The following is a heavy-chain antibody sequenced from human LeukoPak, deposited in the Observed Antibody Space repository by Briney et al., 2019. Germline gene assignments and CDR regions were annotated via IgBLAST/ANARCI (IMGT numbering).Heavy chain of an antibody. Sequence: GGSLRLSCAASGFTYTTYGMHWVRQAPGKGLEWVAFLRSDGTNIYYADSVKGRFTTSRENSKNTLYLQMTRLRPEDTALYYCAKDNWKFGGYFAYWGQGVLVTVSS. CDR2: LRSDGTNI. J-gene: IGHJ4*02. V-gene: IGHV3-30*02. CDR3: AKDNWKFGGYFAY. CDR1: GFTYTTYG. D-gene: IGHD3-3*01.